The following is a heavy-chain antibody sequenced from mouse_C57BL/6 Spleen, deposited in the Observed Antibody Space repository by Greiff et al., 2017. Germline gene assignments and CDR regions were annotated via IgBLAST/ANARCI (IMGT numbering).Heavy chain of an antibody. Sequence: QVQLQQPGAELVKPGASVKVSCKASGYTFTSYWMHWVKQRPGQGLEWIGRIHPSDSDTNYNQKFKGKATLTVDKSSRTAYMQLSSLTSEDSAVYYCAIEIEPYGSSYRGAMDYWGQGTSVTVSS. CDR3: AIEIEPYGSSYRGAMDY. V-gene: IGHV1-74*01. J-gene: IGHJ4*01. CDR1: GYTFTSYW. CDR2: IHPSDSDT. D-gene: IGHD1-1*01.